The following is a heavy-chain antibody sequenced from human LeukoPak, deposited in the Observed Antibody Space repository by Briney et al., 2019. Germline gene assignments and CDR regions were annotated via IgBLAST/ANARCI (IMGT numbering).Heavy chain of an antibody. V-gene: IGHV3-21*01. CDR3: ARDIVVVPAAIWFAFGYFDY. J-gene: IGHJ4*02. CDR2: ISSSSSYI. Sequence: GGSLRLSCAASGFTFSSYSMNWVRQAPGKGLEWVSSISSSSSYIYYADSVKGRFTISRDNAKNSLYLQMNSLRAEDTAVYYCARDIVVVPAAIWFAFGYFDYWGQGTLVTVSS. CDR1: GFTFSSYS. D-gene: IGHD2-2*02.